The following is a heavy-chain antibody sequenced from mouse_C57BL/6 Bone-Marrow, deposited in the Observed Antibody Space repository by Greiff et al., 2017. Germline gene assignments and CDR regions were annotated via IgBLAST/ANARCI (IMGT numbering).Heavy chain of an antibody. CDR3: ARSKLRRAMDY. V-gene: IGHV1-72*01. D-gene: IGHD1-2*01. CDR1: GYTFTSYW. Sequence: VQLQQPGAELVKPGASVKLSCKASGYTFTSYWMHWVKQRPGRGLERIGRIDPNSGGTKYNEKFKSKATLTVDKPSSTAYMQLSSLTSEDSAVYYCARSKLRRAMDYWGQGTSVTVSS. CDR2: IDPNSGGT. J-gene: IGHJ4*01.